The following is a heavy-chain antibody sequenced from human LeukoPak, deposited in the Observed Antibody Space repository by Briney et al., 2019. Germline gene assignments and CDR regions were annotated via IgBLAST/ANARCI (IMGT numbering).Heavy chain of an antibody. V-gene: IGHV3-48*04. CDR2: ISGSSSTI. CDR1: GFTFSSYS. CDR3: ARRRYNWNAIDY. Sequence: PGGSLRLSCAASGFTFSSYSMNWVRQAPGKGLEWGSYISGSSSTIYYADSVKGRFTISRDNAKNSLYLQMNSLRAEDTAVYYCARRRYNWNAIDYWGQGTLVTVSS. D-gene: IGHD1-20*01. J-gene: IGHJ4*02.